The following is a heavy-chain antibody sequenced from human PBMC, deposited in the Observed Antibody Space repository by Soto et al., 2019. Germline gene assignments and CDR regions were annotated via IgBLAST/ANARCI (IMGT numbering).Heavy chain of an antibody. J-gene: IGHJ4*02. CDR3: AKDTYYFDSSGYYVFDS. CDR2: ISYDGGNK. CDR1: GFTFSSYG. Sequence: QVQLVESGGGVVQPGRSLRLSCAASGFTFSSYGIHWVRQAPGKGLEWVAVISYDGGNKHYADSVQGGFTISRDNSKNTLYLQMNSLRAEDTAVYYCAKDTYYFDSSGYYVFDSWGQGTLVTVSS. V-gene: IGHV3-30*18. D-gene: IGHD3-22*01.